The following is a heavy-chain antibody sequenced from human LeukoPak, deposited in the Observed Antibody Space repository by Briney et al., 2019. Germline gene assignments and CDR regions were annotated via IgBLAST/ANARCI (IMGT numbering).Heavy chain of an antibody. CDR3: ARHVPYCGDRGDFDY. CDR1: GYSFTSYW. CDR2: IYPGDSDT. V-gene: IGHV5-51*01. J-gene: IGHJ4*02. D-gene: IGHD4-17*01. Sequence: GESLKISCKGSGYSFTSYWIGWVRQMPGKGLEWMGIIYPGDSDTRYSPSFQGQVTISADKSISTAYLQWSSLKASDTAMYYCARHVPYCGDRGDFDYWGQGTLVTVSS.